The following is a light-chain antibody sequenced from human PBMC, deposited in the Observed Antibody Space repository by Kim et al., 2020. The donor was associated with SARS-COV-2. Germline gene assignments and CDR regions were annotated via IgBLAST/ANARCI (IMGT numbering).Light chain of an antibody. CDR3: QVWDSSSDHRVV. V-gene: IGLV3-21*04. Sequence: PGKTARITCGGNSSGSKGGHWYQQEAGQARVLVIYYDSDRPSGIPERCSGSNAGNTATLTISRVEAGDEAGYYCQVWDSSSDHRVVFGGGTQLTVL. CDR1: SSGSKG. CDR2: YDS. J-gene: IGLJ2*01.